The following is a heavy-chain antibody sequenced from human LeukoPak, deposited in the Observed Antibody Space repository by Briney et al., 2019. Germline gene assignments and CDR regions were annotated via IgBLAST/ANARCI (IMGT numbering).Heavy chain of an antibody. CDR3: ARESLGYCSGSTCYYFYMDF. V-gene: IGHV3-48*04. J-gene: IGHJ6*03. CDR2: ISGSSSTI. D-gene: IGHD2-15*01. Sequence: PGGSLRLSCAASGFTFSSYSMNWVRQAPGKGLEWLSYISGSSSTIYYADSVKGRITTSRDNAKNSLSLQMNSLRAEDTAVYYCARESLGYCSGSTCYYFYMDFWGKGTTVTVSS. CDR1: GFTFSSYS.